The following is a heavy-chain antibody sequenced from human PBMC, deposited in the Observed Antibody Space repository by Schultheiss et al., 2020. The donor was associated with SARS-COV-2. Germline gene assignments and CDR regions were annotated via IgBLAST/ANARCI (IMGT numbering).Heavy chain of an antibody. V-gene: IGHV3-21*01. D-gene: IGHD6-19*01. CDR2: ISHSSSYI. CDR1: GLTFSAYS. CDR3: ARDLYSSGWYED. J-gene: IGHJ4*02. Sequence: GGSLRLSCAVSGLTFSAYSMMWVRQAPGKGLEWVSSISHSSSYIYYADSVKGRFTNSRDNSKNTLYLQMNNLRAEDTAVYYCARDLYSSGWYEDWGQGTLVTVSS.